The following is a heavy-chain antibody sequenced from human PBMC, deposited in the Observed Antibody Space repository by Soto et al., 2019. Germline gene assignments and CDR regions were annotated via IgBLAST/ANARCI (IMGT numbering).Heavy chain of an antibody. CDR3: ERLIGKSWLAS. D-gene: IGHD2-8*01. J-gene: IGHJ5*01. V-gene: IGHV6-1*01. CDR2: TYYRSKWYN. CDR1: GDSVSTNSAT. Sequence: QVQLQQSGPGLVKPSQTLSLTCAISGDSVSTNSATWDWIRQSPSRGLEWLGRTYYRSKWYNDSAISVKVRIPINPYTFNNQHSPQLNSVPPDDTAVYYCERLIGKSWLASWGQGTLVTVSS.